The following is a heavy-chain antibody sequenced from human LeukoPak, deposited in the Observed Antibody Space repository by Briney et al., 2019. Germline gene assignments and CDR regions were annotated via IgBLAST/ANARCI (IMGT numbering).Heavy chain of an antibody. Sequence: GGSLRLSCAASGFTFSRFGMNWVRQAPGKGLEWISYISSSSSAIYYADSVKGRFTISRDDSKNTLYLQMNSLRAEDTAVYYCAEDSQDGMDVWGQGTTVTVSS. CDR1: GFTFSRFG. CDR2: ISSSSSAI. V-gene: IGHV3-48*01. CDR3: AEDSQDGMDV. J-gene: IGHJ6*02.